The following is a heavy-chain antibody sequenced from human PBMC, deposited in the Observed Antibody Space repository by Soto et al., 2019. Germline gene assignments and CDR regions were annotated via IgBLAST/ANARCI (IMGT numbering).Heavy chain of an antibody. CDR1: GGSISSYY. D-gene: IGHD4-17*01. CDR2: IYYSGST. J-gene: IGHJ3*02. Sequence: SETLSLTCTVSGGSISSYYWSWIRQPPGKGLEWIGYIYYSGSTNYNPSLKSRVTISVDTSKNQFSLELSSVTAADTAVYYCARDQAYGVGAFDIWGQGTMVTVSS. V-gene: IGHV4-59*01. CDR3: ARDQAYGVGAFDI.